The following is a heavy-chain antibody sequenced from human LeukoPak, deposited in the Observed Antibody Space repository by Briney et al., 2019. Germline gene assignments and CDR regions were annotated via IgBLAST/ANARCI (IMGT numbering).Heavy chain of an antibody. D-gene: IGHD1-26*01. CDR1: RFTFSNAW. CDR3: TTWDYVDY. J-gene: IGHJ4*02. Sequence: KPGGSLRLSCVGSRFTFSNAWTSWVRQAPGKGLEWVGRIKSNVNGGTIDYAPPVKGRFIISRDDSKDTLYLHMSSLKIEDTAVYYCTTWDYVDYWGQGTLVTVSS. V-gene: IGHV3-15*01. CDR2: IKSNVNGGTI.